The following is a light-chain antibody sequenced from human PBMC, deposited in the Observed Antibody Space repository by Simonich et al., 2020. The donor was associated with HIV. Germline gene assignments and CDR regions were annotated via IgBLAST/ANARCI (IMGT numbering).Light chain of an antibody. CDR2: CGS. J-gene: IGKJ4*01. V-gene: IGKV2-28*01. Sequence: DIVMTQSPLSLPVTPGEPASISCRSSQSLLHSNGHTYLDWYLQKPGQSPQLLIYCGSNRASGVPDRFSGSGSGTHFTLKISRVEAEDVGVYFCMQALQTPLTFGGGTKVEIK. CDR1: QSLLHSNGHTY. CDR3: MQALQTPLT.